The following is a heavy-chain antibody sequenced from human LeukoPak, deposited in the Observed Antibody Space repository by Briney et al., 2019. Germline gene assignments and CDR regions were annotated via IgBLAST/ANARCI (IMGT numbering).Heavy chain of an antibody. J-gene: IGHJ3*02. CDR1: GYSISSGYY. Sequence: SETLSLTCTVSGYSISSGYYWGWIRQPPGKGLEWMGRIYHSGSTYYNPSLKSRGTISVDTSKNQFSPKLSSVTAADTAVYYCARVVVEYSGYEPHDAFDIWGQGTMVTVSS. CDR2: IYHSGST. V-gene: IGHV4-38-2*02. CDR3: ARVVVEYSGYEPHDAFDI. D-gene: IGHD5-12*01.